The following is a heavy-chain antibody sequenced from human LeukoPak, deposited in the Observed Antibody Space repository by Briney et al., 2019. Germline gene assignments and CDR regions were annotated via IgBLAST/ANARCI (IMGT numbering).Heavy chain of an antibody. V-gene: IGHV4-34*01. D-gene: IGHD3-3*01. CDR3: ARGSSYDFWSGYSNWFDP. J-gene: IGHJ5*02. Sequence: SETLSLTCAVYGGSFSGYYWSWIRQPPGKGLEWIGEINHSGSTNDNPSLKSRVTISVDTSKNQFSLKLSSVTAADTAVYYCARGSSYDFWSGYSNWFDPWGQGTLVTVSS. CDR1: GGSFSGYY. CDR2: INHSGST.